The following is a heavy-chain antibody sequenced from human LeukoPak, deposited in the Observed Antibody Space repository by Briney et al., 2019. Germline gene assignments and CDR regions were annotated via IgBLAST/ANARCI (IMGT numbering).Heavy chain of an antibody. CDR2: IRYDGSNK. J-gene: IGHJ6*03. D-gene: IGHD4-17*01. V-gene: IGHV3-30*02. CDR3: ATKYVIRRSTERLPDYYYYYMDV. CDR1: GFTFSSYG. Sequence: PGGSLRLSCAASGFTFSSYGMHWVRQAPGKGLEWVAFIRYDGSNKYYADSVKGRFTISRDNSKNTLYLQMNSLRSEDTAVYYCATKYVIRRSTERLPDYYYYYMDVWGKGTTVTVSS.